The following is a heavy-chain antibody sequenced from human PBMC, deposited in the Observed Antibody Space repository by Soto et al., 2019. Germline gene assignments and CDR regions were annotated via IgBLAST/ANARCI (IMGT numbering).Heavy chain of an antibody. CDR1: GGSISSGGYS. D-gene: IGHD4-17*01. Sequence: SETLSLTCAVSGGSISSGGYSWSWIRQPPGKGLEWIGYIYHSGSTNYNPSLKSRVTISVDTSKNQFSLKLSSVTAADTAVYYCARRYGDYFDFWGQGTLVTVSS. V-gene: IGHV4-30-2*01. J-gene: IGHJ4*02. CDR3: ARRYGDYFDF. CDR2: IYHSGST.